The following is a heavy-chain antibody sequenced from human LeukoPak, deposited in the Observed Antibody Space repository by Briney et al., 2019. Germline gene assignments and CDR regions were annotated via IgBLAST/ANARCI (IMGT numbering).Heavy chain of an antibody. CDR1: GFTFSSYW. V-gene: IGHV3-7*03. J-gene: IGHJ4*02. Sequence: GGSLRLSCAAFGFTFSSYWMSWVRQAPGKGLEWVANIKQDGSERYYVDSVKGRFTISRDNARNSLYLQMNSLRAEDTAVYYCARLVYDRPEDYWGQGTLVTVSS. CDR3: ARLVYDRPEDY. CDR2: IKQDGSER. D-gene: IGHD3-10*02.